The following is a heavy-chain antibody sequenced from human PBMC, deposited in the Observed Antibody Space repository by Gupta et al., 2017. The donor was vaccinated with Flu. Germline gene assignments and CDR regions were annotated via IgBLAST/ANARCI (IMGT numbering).Heavy chain of an antibody. V-gene: IGHV4-34*01. CDR1: GGSFSGYY. CDR3: ARGVVPAYRKNYYYGMDV. J-gene: IGHJ6*02. D-gene: IGHD2-2*01. Sequence: QVQLQQWGAGLLKPSETLSLTCAVYGGSFSGYYWSWIRQPPGKGLEWIGEINHSGSTNYNPSLKSRVTISVDTSKNQFSLKLSSVTAADTAVYYCARGVVPAYRKNYYYGMDVWGQGTTVTVSS. CDR2: INHSGST.